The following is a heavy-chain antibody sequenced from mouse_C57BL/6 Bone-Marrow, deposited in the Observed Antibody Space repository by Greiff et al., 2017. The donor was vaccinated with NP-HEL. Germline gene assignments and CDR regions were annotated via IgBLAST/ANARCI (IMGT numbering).Heavy chain of an antibody. CDR2: INPNNGGT. CDR1: GYTFTDYY. J-gene: IGHJ4*01. Sequence: EVQLQQSGPELVKPGASVKISCKASGYTFTDYYMNWVKQSHGKSLEWIGDINPNNGGTSYNQKFKGKATLTVDKSSSTAYMELRSLTSEDSAVYYCARREIVQGYYSNYGGMDYWGQGTSVTVSS. CDR3: ARREIVQGYYSNYGGMDY. D-gene: IGHD2-5*01. V-gene: IGHV1-26*01.